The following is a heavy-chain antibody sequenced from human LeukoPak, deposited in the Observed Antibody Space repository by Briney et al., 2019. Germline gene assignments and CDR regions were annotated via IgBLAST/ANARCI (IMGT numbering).Heavy chain of an antibody. CDR2: ISAYNGNT. CDR3: ARVRSGYYLGNPTHPPAEYFQH. V-gene: IGHV1-18*01. D-gene: IGHD3-22*01. Sequence: AASVTVSCKASGYTFTSYGISWVRQAPGQGLEWMGWISAYNGNTNYAQKLQGRVTMTTDTSTSTAYMELRSLRSDDTAVYYCARVRSGYYLGNPTHPPAEYFQHWGQGTLVTVSS. J-gene: IGHJ1*01. CDR1: GYTFTSYG.